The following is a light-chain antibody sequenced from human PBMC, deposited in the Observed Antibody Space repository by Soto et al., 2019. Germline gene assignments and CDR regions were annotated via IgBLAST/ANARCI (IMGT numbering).Light chain of an antibody. Sequence: DIVMTQSPDSLAVSLGERATINCKSSQSVLYSSNNKNYLALYQQKPGQPPKLLIYWASTRESGVPDRFSGSGSGTTFTLTISSLQAEDVAVYYCQQYYSTLALTFGGGTKVEIK. V-gene: IGKV4-1*01. CDR3: QQYYSTLALT. CDR1: QSVLYSSNNKNY. CDR2: WAS. J-gene: IGKJ4*01.